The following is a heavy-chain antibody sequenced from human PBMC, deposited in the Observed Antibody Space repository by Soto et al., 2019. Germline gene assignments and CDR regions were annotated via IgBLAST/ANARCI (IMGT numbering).Heavy chain of an antibody. CDR2: ISAYNGNT. D-gene: IGHD2-15*01. J-gene: IGHJ3*02. Sequence: GASVKVSCKASGYTFTSYGISWVRQAPGQGLEWMGWISAYNGNTNYAQKLQGRVTMTTDTSTSTAYMELRSLRSDDTAVYYCARFEYVSTPSRHPQDAFDIWGQGTMVTVSS. V-gene: IGHV1-18*04. CDR1: GYTFTSYG. CDR3: ARFEYVSTPSRHPQDAFDI.